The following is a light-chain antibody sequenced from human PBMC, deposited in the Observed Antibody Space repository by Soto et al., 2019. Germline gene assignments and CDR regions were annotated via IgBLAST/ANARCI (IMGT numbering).Light chain of an antibody. CDR3: QSYDTRLSGYV. CDR1: SSNIGAGYV. Sequence: QSVLTQPPSVSGAPGQRVTISCTGSSSNIGAGYVVHWYQHLPGTAPKLLIYGNTNRPSGVPDRFSGSRSGTTASLAITGLRPDDEADYYCQSYDTRLSGYVFATGTKLTVL. CDR2: GNT. V-gene: IGLV1-40*01. J-gene: IGLJ1*01.